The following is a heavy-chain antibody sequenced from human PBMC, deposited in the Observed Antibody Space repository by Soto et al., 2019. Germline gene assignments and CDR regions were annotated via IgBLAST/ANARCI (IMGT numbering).Heavy chain of an antibody. CDR1: GGSISSSY. CDR2: IFYSGTT. CDR3: ARSVDP. Sequence: SETLSLTCTVSGGSISSSYWSWIRQPPGKGLEWIGYIFYSGTTYYNPSLKSRVTISVDTSKNQFSLKLSSVTAADTAVYYCARSVDPWGQGNLVTVSS. V-gene: IGHV4-59*06. J-gene: IGHJ5*02.